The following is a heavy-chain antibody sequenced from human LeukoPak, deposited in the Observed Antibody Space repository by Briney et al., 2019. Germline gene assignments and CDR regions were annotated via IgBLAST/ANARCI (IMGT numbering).Heavy chain of an antibody. CDR3: ARGSSYNEGGGYYYAFDY. V-gene: IGHV3-33*08. J-gene: IGHJ4*02. CDR2: IWYDGSDK. D-gene: IGHD3-22*01. CDR1: GFTFSSYG. Sequence: GRSLRLSCAAPGFTFSSYGMHWVRQAPGKGLEWVALIWYDGSDKYHTDSVKCRFTISRDNSKNTLSLEMKSLRAEDTAEYYCARGSSYNEGGGYYYAFDYWGQGTLVTVSS.